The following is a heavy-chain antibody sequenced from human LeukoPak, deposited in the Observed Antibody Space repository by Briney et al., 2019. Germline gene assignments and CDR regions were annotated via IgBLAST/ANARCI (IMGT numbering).Heavy chain of an antibody. J-gene: IGHJ4*02. CDR3: AKDRYYYDSSGYPGY. V-gene: IGHV3-30*18. D-gene: IGHD3-22*01. Sequence: GGSLRLSCAASGFTFSSYGMHWVRQAPGKGLEWVALISYDGSNKYYADSVKGRFTISRDNSKNTLYLQMNSLRAEDTAVYYCAKDRYYYDSSGYPGYWGQGTLATVSS. CDR2: ISYDGSNK. CDR1: GFTFSSYG.